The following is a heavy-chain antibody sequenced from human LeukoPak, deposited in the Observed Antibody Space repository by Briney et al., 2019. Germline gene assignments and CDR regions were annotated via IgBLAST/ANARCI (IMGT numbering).Heavy chain of an antibody. J-gene: IGHJ6*03. CDR1: GFTFSNYA. V-gene: IGHV3-23*01. Sequence: GGSLRLSCAASGFTFSNYAMNWVRQAPGRGLEWVSGFSGSGGTTYYADSVKGRFTISRDNSKNTLYLQMNSLRVEYTAVYYCANGNRCTSPNCLGYYYFYMDVWGKGTTVTVSS. D-gene: IGHD2-8*01. CDR3: ANGNRCTSPNCLGYYYFYMDV. CDR2: FSGSGGTT.